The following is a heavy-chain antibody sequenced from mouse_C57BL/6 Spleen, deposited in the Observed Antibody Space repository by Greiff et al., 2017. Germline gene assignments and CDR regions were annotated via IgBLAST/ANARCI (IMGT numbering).Heavy chain of an antibody. D-gene: IGHD3-2*02. CDR2: IDPEDGET. V-gene: IGHV14-2*01. Sequence: EVKLQESGAELVKPGASVKLSCTASGFNIKDYYMHWVKQRTEQGLEWIGRIDPEDGETKYAPKFQGKATITADTSSNTAYLQRSSLTSEDTAVYYCATAAQATPFAYWGQGTLVTVSA. J-gene: IGHJ3*01. CDR3: ATAAQATPFAY. CDR1: GFNIKDYY.